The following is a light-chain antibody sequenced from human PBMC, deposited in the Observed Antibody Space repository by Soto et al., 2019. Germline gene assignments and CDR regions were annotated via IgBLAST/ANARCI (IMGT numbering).Light chain of an antibody. Sequence: EIVLTQSPGTLSLSPGERATLSCRASQIVSSTYLAWFQQKAGQAPRLLIYGASTRATGIPDRFSGSGSGTDFTLTISGLEPEDFALYYCQQYGVTPPNTFGGGTKGEV. V-gene: IGKV3-20*01. J-gene: IGKJ4*01. CDR1: QIVSSTY. CDR2: GAS. CDR3: QQYGVTPPNT.